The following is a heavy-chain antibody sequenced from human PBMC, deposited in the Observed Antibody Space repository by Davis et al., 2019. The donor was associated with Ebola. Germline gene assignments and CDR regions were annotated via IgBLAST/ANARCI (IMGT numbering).Heavy chain of an antibody. Sequence: GESLKISCAASGFTFSDYYMSWIRQAPGKGLEWVSAISGSGGSTYYADSVKGRFTISRDNSKNTLYLQMNSLRAEDTAVYYCAKDWATADVVNYYYGMDVWGQGTTVTVSS. CDR1: GFTFSDYY. CDR3: AKDWATADVVNYYYGMDV. D-gene: IGHD2-21*01. V-gene: IGHV3-23*01. J-gene: IGHJ6*02. CDR2: ISGSGGST.